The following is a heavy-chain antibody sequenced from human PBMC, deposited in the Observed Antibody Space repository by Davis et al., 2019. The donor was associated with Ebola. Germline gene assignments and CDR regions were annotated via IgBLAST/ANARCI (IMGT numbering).Heavy chain of an antibody. CDR2: IGGSGGTT. CDR3: ARERQWLRPTLYYGMDV. Sequence: GESLKISCAASGFTFTSYAMNWVRQAPGKGLEWVSSIGGSGGTTYYADSVKGRFTISRDNSKNSLYLQMNSLRAEDTAVYYCARERQWLRPTLYYGMDVWGQGTTVTVSS. D-gene: IGHD5-12*01. J-gene: IGHJ6*02. V-gene: IGHV3-23*01. CDR1: GFTFTSYA.